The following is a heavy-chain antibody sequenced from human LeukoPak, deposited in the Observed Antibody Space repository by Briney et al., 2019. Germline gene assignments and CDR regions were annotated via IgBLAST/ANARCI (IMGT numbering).Heavy chain of an antibody. D-gene: IGHD1-26*01. J-gene: IGHJ3*02. V-gene: IGHV4-30-4*01. CDR3: ARHKGHSGSYSDAFDI. CDR2: IYYSGST. CDR1: GGSISSGDYY. Sequence: SETLSLTCTVSGGSISSGDYYWSWIRQPPGKGLEWIGYIYYSGSTYYNPSLKSRVTISVDTSKNQFSLKLSSVTAADTAVYYCARHKGHSGSYSDAFDIWGQGTMVTVSS.